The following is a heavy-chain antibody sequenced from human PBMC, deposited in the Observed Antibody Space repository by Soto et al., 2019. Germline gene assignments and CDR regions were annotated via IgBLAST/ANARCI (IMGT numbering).Heavy chain of an antibody. CDR1: GGSISSSSYY. V-gene: IGHV4-39*01. Sequence: SETLSLTCTVSGGSISSSSYYWGWIRQPPGKGLEWIGSIYYSGSTYYNPSLKSRVTISVDTSKNQFSLKLSSVTAADTAVYYCARISGYSDYWGQGTLVTVSS. CDR2: IYYSGST. J-gene: IGHJ4*02. CDR3: ARISGYSDY. D-gene: IGHD3-22*01.